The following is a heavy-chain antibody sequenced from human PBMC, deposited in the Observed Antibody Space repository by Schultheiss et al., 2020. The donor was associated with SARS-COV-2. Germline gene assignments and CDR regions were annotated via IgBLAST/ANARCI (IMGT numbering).Heavy chain of an antibody. CDR1: GGSFSGYY. J-gene: IGHJ4*02. CDR2: IYYSGST. Sequence: SETLSLTCAVYGGSFSGYYWSWIRQPPGKGLEWIGYIYYSGSTNYNPSLKSRVTISVDTSKNQFSLKLSSVTAADTAVYYCASPNSSGYYALDYWGQGTLVTVS. CDR3: ASPNSSGYYALDY. D-gene: IGHD3-22*01. V-gene: IGHV4-59*08.